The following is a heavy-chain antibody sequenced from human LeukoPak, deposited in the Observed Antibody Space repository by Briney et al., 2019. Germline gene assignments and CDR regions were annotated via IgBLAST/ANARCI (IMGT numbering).Heavy chain of an antibody. CDR3: ARRGEDYGDYGGAFDI. Sequence: SETLSLTCTVSGGSISSSSYYWGWIRQPPGKGLEWIGSIYYSGSTYYNPSLKSRVTISVDTSKNQFSLKLSSVTAADTAVYYCARRGEDYGDYGGAFDIWGQGTMVTVSS. D-gene: IGHD4-17*01. CDR2: IYYSGST. V-gene: IGHV4-39*01. CDR1: GGSISSSSYY. J-gene: IGHJ3*02.